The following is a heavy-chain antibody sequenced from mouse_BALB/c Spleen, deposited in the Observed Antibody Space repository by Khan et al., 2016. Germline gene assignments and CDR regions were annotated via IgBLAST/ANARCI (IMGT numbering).Heavy chain of an antibody. CDR2: IWAGGST. V-gene: IGHV2-9*02. Sequence: QVQLKESGPGLVAPSQSLSITCTVSGFSLTSYGVHWARQPPGKGLEWLGVIWAGGSTHYNSALMSRLSISKDNSKSQVFLKMNSLQTDDPAMYYCARLEDIWGEGTTLTLSS. CDR1: GFSLTSYG. J-gene: IGHJ2*01. CDR3: ARLEDI. D-gene: IGHD1-3*01.